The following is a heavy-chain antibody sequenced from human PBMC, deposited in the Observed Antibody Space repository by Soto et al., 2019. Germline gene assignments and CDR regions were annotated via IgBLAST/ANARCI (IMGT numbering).Heavy chain of an antibody. CDR1: GGSTSSDNY. J-gene: IGHJ4*02. CDR3: AREGGESSDGLYYFDS. V-gene: IGHV4-30-4*01. CDR2: IYYSGNT. D-gene: IGHD3-16*01. Sequence: SETLSLTCTVSGGSTSSDNYWSWIRQPPGKGLEWIGHIYYSGNTDYNPALKSRLAISIDTSKNQFSLKLSSVTAADTAVYFCAREGGESSDGLYYFDSWGQGSLVTVSS.